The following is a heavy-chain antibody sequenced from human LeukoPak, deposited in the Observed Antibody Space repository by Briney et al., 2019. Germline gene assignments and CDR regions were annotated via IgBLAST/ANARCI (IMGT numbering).Heavy chain of an antibody. Sequence: ASAKVSCKVSGYTLTELSMHWVRQAPGKGLEWMGGFDPEDGETIYAQKFQGRVTMTEDTSTDTAYMELSSLRSEDTAVYYCATATRLLKATTPLYPDYWGQGTLVTVSS. D-gene: IGHD1-26*01. CDR3: ATATRLLKATTPLYPDY. V-gene: IGHV1-24*01. CDR2: FDPEDGET. CDR1: GYTLTELS. J-gene: IGHJ4*02.